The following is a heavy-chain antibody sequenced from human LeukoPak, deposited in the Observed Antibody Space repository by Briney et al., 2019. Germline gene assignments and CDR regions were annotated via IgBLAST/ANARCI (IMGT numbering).Heavy chain of an antibody. Sequence: SVKVSCKASGYTFTSYGISWVRQAPGQGLEWMGWISAYNGNTNYAQKLQGRVTMTTDTSTGTAYMELRSLRSDDTAVYYCARDRLSYADYYDSSGYRDYWGQGTLVTVSS. J-gene: IGHJ4*02. CDR1: GYTFTSYG. CDR2: ISAYNGNT. V-gene: IGHV1-18*01. D-gene: IGHD3-22*01. CDR3: ARDRLSYADYYDSSGYRDY.